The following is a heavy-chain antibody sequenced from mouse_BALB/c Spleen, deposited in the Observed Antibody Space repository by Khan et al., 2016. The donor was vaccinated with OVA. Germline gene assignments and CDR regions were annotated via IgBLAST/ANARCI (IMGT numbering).Heavy chain of an antibody. CDR3: ARGGYGSPFAY. J-gene: IGHJ3*01. CDR2: IDPSKSET. Sequence: VQLQESGPELVRPGASVKMSCKASGYTFTSFWIHWVMQRPGQGLEWIGMIDPSKSETRLNQKFKDTATLNVDKSSNTAYMQLSRLTSEDSAVYYCARGGYGSPFAYWGQGTLITV. D-gene: IGHD1-1*01. V-gene: IGHV1S127*01. CDR1: GYTFTSFW.